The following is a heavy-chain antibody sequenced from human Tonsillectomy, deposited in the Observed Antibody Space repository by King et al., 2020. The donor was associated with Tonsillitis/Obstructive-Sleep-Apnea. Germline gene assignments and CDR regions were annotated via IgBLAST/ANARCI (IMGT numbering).Heavy chain of an antibody. CDR3: ARGAYCTSTSCRLFDP. CDR2: ISYRGVT. J-gene: IGHJ5*02. Sequence: QLQESGPGLVKPSETLSLTCTVSGDPVSSGPYYWTWIRQPPAKGLEWVGYISYRGVTNYNPSLKSRVTISLDTSKNQFSLRLSSVTTADTALYYCARGAYCTSTSCRLFDPWGQGTLVAVSS. CDR1: GDPVSSGPYY. V-gene: IGHV4-61*01. D-gene: IGHD2-2*01.